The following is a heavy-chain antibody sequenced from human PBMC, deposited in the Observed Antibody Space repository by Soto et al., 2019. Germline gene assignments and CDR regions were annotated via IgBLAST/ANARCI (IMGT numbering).Heavy chain of an antibody. D-gene: IGHD3-10*01. CDR3: ARVTYYYGSGSLDY. CDR1: GGSISSYY. Sequence: SETLSLTCTVSGGSISSYYWSWIRQPPGKGLEWIGYIYYSGSTNYNPSLKSRVTISVDTSKNQFSLKLSSVTAADTAVYYCARVTYYYGSGSLDYWGQGTLVTVSS. V-gene: IGHV4-59*01. J-gene: IGHJ4*02. CDR2: IYYSGST.